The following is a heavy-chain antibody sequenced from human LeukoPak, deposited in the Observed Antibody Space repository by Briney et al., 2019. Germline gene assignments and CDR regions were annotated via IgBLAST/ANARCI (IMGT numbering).Heavy chain of an antibody. D-gene: IGHD3-22*01. CDR2: ISASGTDT. Sequence: GGSLRLSCAVSGFSFRDYYMSWIRQAPGKRLEWVSHISASGTDTRYTDSVKGRFTISRDNAKNSLYLQMNSLRAEDTALYYCARGHSYYYDSSGYHYWGQGTLVTVSS. J-gene: IGHJ4*02. CDR3: ARGHSYYYDSSGYHY. CDR1: GFSFRDYY. V-gene: IGHV3-11*05.